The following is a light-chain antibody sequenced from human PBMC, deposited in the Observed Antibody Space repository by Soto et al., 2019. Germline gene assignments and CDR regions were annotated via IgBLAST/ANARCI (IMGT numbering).Light chain of an antibody. J-gene: IGKJ1*01. Sequence: GDSVTSTCRASQGINNYLAWYQQKPGKVPVLLIYSASTLKSGVPSRFSGRGAGTDFTLTISSLQPEDFATYYCQKYDSAPRTFGQGTKVDIK. CDR1: QGINNY. CDR3: QKYDSAPRT. V-gene: IGKV1-27*01. CDR2: SAS.